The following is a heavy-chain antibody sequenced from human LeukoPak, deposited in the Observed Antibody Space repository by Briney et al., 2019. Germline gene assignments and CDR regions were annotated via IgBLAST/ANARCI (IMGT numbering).Heavy chain of an antibody. CDR3: VRDSGNRALW. D-gene: IGHD1-26*01. J-gene: IGHJ4*02. CDR2: IYYSGST. CDR1: GGSISSTSYY. Sequence: SETLSLTCTVSGGSISSTSYYWGWIRQPPGKGLEWIGSIYYSGSTYYNPSLKSRLTISVDTSKNHFSLKLSSVTAADTAVYYCVRDSGNRALWWGQGTLVTVSS. V-gene: IGHV4-39*07.